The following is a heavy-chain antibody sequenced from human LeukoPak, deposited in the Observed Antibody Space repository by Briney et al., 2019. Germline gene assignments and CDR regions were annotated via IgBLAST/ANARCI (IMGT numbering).Heavy chain of an antibody. CDR1: GGTFSSYA. CDR3: ARTPAVAGTSTFDY. CDR2: IIPILGIA. J-gene: IGHJ4*02. D-gene: IGHD6-19*01. Sequence: ASVKVSCKASGGTFSSYAISWVRQAPGQGLEWMGRIIPILGIANYAQKFQGRVTITADKSTSTAYMELSSLRSEDTAVYYCARTPAVAGTSTFDYWGQGTLVTVSS. V-gene: IGHV1-69*04.